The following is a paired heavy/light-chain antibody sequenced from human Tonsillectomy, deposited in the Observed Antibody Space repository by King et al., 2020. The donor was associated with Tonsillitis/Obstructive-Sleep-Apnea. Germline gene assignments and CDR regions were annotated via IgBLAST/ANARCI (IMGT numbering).Light chain of an antibody. J-gene: IGLJ3*02. CDR1: AVPKQY. V-gene: IGLV3-25*02. Sequence: ELTQPPSVSVSPGQTATITCSGDAVPKQYSFWYRQKPGQAPVLVIYKDTERPSGIPERISGSSAGTIATLTISGVQAEDEADYYCQAADSSGTYQVFGGGTRLTVL. CDR3: QAADSSGTYQV. CDR2: KDT.
Heavy chain of an antibody. CDR1: GFNLSSYE. Sequence: EVQLVQSGGRLVQPGGSLRLSCVASGFNLSSYEMNWVRQAPGKGLEWISYISNRGLTKSYADSVKGRFTVSRDNAKNSLFLQMNSLRVEDTAVYYCAREGNYGVELDYWGQGSLVTVSS. CDR3: AREGNYGVELDY. D-gene: IGHD3-16*01. J-gene: IGHJ4*02. CDR2: ISNRGLTK. V-gene: IGHV3-48*03.